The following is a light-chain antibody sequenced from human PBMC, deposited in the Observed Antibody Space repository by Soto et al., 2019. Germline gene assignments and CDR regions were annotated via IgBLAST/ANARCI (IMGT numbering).Light chain of an antibody. Sequence: DIVMTQTPLSSPVTLGQPASISCRSSQSLVHSDGYTYLNWLQQRPGQPPRLLNYKIANRFSGVPERFSGSGAGTDFTLKISRVEAEDVGVYYCMQDTQCTRITFGQGTRLEIK. J-gene: IGKJ5*01. V-gene: IGKV2-24*01. CDR1: QSLVHSDGYTY. CDR3: MQDTQCTRIT. CDR2: KIA.